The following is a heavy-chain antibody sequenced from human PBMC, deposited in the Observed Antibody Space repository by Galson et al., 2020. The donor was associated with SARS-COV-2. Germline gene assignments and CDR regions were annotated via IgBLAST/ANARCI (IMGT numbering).Heavy chain of an antibody. D-gene: IGHD4-17*01. V-gene: IGHV4-30-4*08. J-gene: IGHJ2*01. Sequence: SETLSLTCTVSGGSIDRPDNYWAWIRQPTGKGLEYIGCIFHNGAAYYSPSLKSRLTISLDTSKDEFYLRLNSVTAADTAVYYCATIPIYGIYWYFDLWGRGTLVSVSS. CDR3: ATIPIYGIYWYFDL. CDR1: GGSIDRPDNY. CDR2: IFHNGAA.